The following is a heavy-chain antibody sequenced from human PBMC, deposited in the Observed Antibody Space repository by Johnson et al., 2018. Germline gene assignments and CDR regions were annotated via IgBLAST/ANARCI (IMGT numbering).Heavy chain of an antibody. J-gene: IGHJ6*03. CDR2: ISSSGSTI. D-gene: IGHD6-19*01. Sequence: QVQLVESGGGLVKXGGSXRLXCAASGFTFSDYYMSWIRQAPGKGLEWVSYISSSGSTIYYADSVKGRFTIPRDHAKNSLYLQRNSLRAEATAVYYCARAGSSGWEDVGLYYYYMDVWGKGTTVTVSS. CDR1: GFTFSDYY. CDR3: ARAGSSGWEDVGLYYYYMDV. V-gene: IGHV3-11*04.